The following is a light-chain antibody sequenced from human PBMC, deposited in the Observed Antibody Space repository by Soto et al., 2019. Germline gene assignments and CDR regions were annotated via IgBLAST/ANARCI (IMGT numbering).Light chain of an antibody. CDR3: QSYDSSNHLV. CDR2: EDN. J-gene: IGLJ2*01. V-gene: IGLV6-57*04. Sequence: NFMLTQPHSVSESPGKTVTISCTRSSGSIASNYVQWYQQRPGSAPTTVIYEDNQRPSEVPDRFSGSIDSSSNSASLTVSGLKTEDEADYYCQSYDSSNHLVFGGGTKVTVL. CDR1: SGSIASNY.